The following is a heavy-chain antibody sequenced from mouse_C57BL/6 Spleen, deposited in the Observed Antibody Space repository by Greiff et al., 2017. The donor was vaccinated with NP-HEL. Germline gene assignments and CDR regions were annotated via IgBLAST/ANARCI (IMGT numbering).Heavy chain of an antibody. J-gene: IGHJ2*01. CDR3: AREGGNYYGLDY. CDR2: INSDGSST. D-gene: IGHD1-1*01. V-gene: IGHV5-16*01. CDR1: GFTFSDYY. Sequence: DVHLVESEGGLVQPGSSMKLSCTASGFTFSDYYMAWVRQVPEKGLEWVANINSDGSSTYYLDSLKSRFIISRDNAKNILYLQMSSLKSEDTATYYCAREGGNYYGLDYWGQGTTLTVSS.